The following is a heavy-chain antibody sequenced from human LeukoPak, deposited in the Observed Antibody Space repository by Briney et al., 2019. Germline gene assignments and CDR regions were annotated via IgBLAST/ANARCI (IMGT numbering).Heavy chain of an antibody. V-gene: IGHV4-31*03. CDR3: ARQTAGYCSSTSCYSPGAIFV. CDR2: IYYSGST. CDR1: GGSISSGGYY. D-gene: IGHD2-2*01. Sequence: PSETLSLTCTVSGGSISSGGYYWSWIRQHPGKGLEWIGYIYYSGSTYYNPSLKSRVTISVDTSKNQFSLKLSSVTAADTAVYYCARQTAGYCSSTSCYSPGAIFVWGQGTLVTVSS. J-gene: IGHJ4*02.